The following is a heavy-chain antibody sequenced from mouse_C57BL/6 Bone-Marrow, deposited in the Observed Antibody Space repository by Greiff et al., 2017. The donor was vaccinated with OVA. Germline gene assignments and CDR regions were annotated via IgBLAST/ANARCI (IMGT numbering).Heavy chain of an antibody. CDR2: IYPRSGNT. D-gene: IGHD2-3*01. CDR1: GYTFTSYG. V-gene: IGHV1-81*01. J-gene: IGHJ3*01. CDR3: ARWDGYPAWFAY. Sequence: QVQLKESGAELARPGASVKLSCKASGYTFTSYGISWVKQRTGQGLEWIGEIYPRSGNTYYNEKFKGKATLTADKSSSTAYMELRSLTSEDSAVYFCARWDGYPAWFAYWGQGTLVTVSA.